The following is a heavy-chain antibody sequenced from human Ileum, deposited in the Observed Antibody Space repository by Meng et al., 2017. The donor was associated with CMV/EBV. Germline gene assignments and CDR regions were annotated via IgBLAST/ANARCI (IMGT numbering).Heavy chain of an antibody. D-gene: IGHD3-10*01. V-gene: IGHV3-74*01. Sequence: CAASGFTFITYWWQWVRQAPGKGLVWVSRINSDGRSISYADSVKGRFTISRDNAKNTLCLQMNSLRAEDTAVYYCTKYQVDKGSFEYWGQGILVTVSS. CDR3: TKYQVDKGSFEY. CDR1: GFTFITYW. CDR2: INSDGRSI. J-gene: IGHJ4*02.